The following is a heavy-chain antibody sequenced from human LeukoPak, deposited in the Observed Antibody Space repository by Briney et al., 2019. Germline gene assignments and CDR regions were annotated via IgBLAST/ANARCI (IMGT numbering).Heavy chain of an antibody. CDR3: ARSPSGSYPLDY. CDR2: IYHSGST. V-gene: IGHV4-4*02. D-gene: IGHD1-26*01. J-gene: IGHJ4*02. Sequence: SATLSLTCAVSGGSISSSNWWSWVRPPPGKGLEWIGEIYHSGSTNYNPSLKSRVTISVDKSKNQFSLKLSSVTAADTAVYYCARSPSGSYPLDYWGQGTLVTVSS. CDR1: GGSISSSNW.